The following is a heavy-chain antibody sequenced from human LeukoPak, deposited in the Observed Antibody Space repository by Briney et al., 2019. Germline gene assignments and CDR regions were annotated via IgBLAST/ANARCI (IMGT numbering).Heavy chain of an antibody. CDR1: VCTFTSYH. CDR2: MNPNNSDI. J-gene: IGHJ4*02. Sequence: ASVNVSCKASVCTFTSYHIYWVRQAPGQGLEWVGWMNPNNSDIGYAQKFQGRVTMTRNTSIGTAYMELSSLRSEDTAIYYCVRVPPGTTIYAYWGQGTLVTVSS. V-gene: IGHV1-8*01. D-gene: IGHD1-14*01. CDR3: VRVPPGTTIYAY.